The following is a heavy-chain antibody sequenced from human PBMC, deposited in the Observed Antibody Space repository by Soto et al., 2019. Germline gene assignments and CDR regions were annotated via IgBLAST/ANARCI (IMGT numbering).Heavy chain of an antibody. Sequence: EVQLLESGGGLVQPGGSLRLSCAASGFTFSSYAMSWLRQAPGKGPEWVSANSGSGGSTYYADSVKGRFTISRDNSKNTLYLQMISLRAEDTAVYYCAKVHALGYCSSTSCYGGGTDWGQGTLVTVSS. CDR1: GFTFSSYA. CDR2: NSGSGGST. D-gene: IGHD2-2*01. V-gene: IGHV3-23*01. J-gene: IGHJ4*02. CDR3: AKVHALGYCSSTSCYGGGTD.